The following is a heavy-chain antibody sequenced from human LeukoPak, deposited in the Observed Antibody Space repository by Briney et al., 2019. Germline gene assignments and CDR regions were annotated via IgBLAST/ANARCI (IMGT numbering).Heavy chain of an antibody. D-gene: IGHD4-17*01. J-gene: IGHJ4*02. CDR3: ATHRTTVITGLVY. V-gene: IGHV1-24*01. Sequence: ASVKVSCKVSGYTLTDLSTHWVRQAPGKGLEWMGGLDPANGETIYAQKFQGRVTMTEDTSTDTAYMELNSLRSEDTAVYYCATHRTTVITGLVYWGQGNPFSVSS. CDR2: LDPANGET. CDR1: GYTLTDLS.